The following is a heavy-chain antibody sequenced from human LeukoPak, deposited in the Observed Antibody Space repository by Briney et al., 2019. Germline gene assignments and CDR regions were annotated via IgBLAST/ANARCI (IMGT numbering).Heavy chain of an antibody. Sequence: ASVNVSCKASGYTFIDSFMHWVRQAPGQGPEWMGWINPISGDTNYAQKFQGRVTMTRDTSISTAYMELSRLRSDDTAVYYCARSMITLGGFIVIREYYFDYWGQGTLATVS. V-gene: IGHV1-2*02. CDR3: ARSMITLGGFIVIREYYFDY. J-gene: IGHJ4*02. D-gene: IGHD3-16*02. CDR2: INPISGDT. CDR1: GYTFIDSF.